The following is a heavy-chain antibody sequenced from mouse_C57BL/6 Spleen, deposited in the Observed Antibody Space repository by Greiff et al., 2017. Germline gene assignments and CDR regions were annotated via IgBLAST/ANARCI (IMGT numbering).Heavy chain of an antibody. V-gene: IGHV5-4*01. D-gene: IGHD2-2*01. CDR2: ISDGGSYT. CDR1: GFTFSSYA. Sequence: EVQLVESGGGLVKPGGSLKLSCAASGFTFSSYAMSWVRQTPEKRLEWVATISDGGSYTYYPDNVKGRFTISRDNAKNNLYLQMSHLKSEDTAMYYCARDTMFTTRAYCDYWGQGTTLTVSS. CDR3: ARDTMFTTRAYCDY. J-gene: IGHJ2*01.